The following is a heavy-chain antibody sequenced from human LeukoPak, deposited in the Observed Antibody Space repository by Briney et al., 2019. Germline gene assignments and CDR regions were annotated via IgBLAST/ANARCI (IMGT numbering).Heavy chain of an antibody. CDR3: ARSLDTYCTSTSCYPTMVF. CDR2: ISRSSSYI. V-gene: IGHV3-21*01. CDR1: GFTFNSYS. D-gene: IGHD2-2*01. Sequence: PGGSLRLSCAASGFTFNSYSMNWVRQAPGKGQEWVSSISRSSSYIYYADSVRGRFTISRDNAKNSLYLQMNSLRAEDTAVYYCARSLDTYCTSTSCYPTMVFWGQGTLVTVSS. J-gene: IGHJ4*02.